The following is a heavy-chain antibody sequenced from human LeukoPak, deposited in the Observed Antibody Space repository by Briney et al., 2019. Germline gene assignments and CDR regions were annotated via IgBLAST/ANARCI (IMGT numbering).Heavy chain of an antibody. V-gene: IGHV4-4*07. CDR3: ARAKWFGELLWFDY. CDR2: IYTSGST. J-gene: IGHJ4*02. CDR1: GGSISSYY. Sequence: SETLSLTCTVSGGSISSYYWSWIRQPAGKGLEWIGRIYTSGSTNYNPSLKSRVTMSLDTSKNQFSLKLSSVTAADTAVYYCARAKWFGELLWFDYWGQGTLVTVSS. D-gene: IGHD3-10*01.